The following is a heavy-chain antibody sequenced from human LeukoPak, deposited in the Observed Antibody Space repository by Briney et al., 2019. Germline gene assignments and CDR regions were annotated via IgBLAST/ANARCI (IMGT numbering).Heavy chain of an antibody. CDR2: INPSGGDT. CDR3: ASGRGRAENWFDP. J-gene: IGHJ5*02. D-gene: IGHD1-1*01. CDR1: GYTFTSYY. V-gene: IGHV1-46*01. Sequence: ASVKVSCKASGYTFTSYYFHWVRQAPGQGLEWMGIINPSGGDTSYAQKFQGRVTMTTDTSTSTVYMDLTSLTSEDTAVYYCASGRGRAENWFDPWGQGTLVTVSS.